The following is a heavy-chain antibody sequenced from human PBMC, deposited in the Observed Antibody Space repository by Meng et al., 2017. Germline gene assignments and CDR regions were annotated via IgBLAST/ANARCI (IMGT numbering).Heavy chain of an antibody. V-gene: IGHV1-8*01. Sequence: ASVKVSCKASGYTFTSYDINWVRQATGQGLEWMGWMNPNSGNTGYAQKFQGRVTMTRNTSTRTAYMGLSSLRSEDTAVYYGARGNSIHQRGGYYYYGMDVWGQGTTVTVSS. D-gene: IGHD3-10*01. CDR1: GYTFTSYD. CDR3: ARGNSIHQRGGYYYYGMDV. CDR2: MNPNSGNT. J-gene: IGHJ6*02.